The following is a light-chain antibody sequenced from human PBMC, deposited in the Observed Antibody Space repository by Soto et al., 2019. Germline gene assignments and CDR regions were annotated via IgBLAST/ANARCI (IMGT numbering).Light chain of an antibody. CDR3: QQSYNTPRT. J-gene: IGKJ1*01. CDR2: AAS. Sequence: DIQMTQSPSSLSASVGDRVTITCRASQNIPGYTHWYQQKPGKALKLLIYAASSSQSGVPSRFSGGGSGTEFTLTISSLQPEDFATYYCQQSYNTPRTFGQGTKVDIK. V-gene: IGKV1-39*01. CDR1: QNIPGY.